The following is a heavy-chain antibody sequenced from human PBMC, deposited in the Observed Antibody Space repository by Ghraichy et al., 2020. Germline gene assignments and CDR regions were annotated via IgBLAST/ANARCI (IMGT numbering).Heavy chain of an antibody. CDR1: GFTFSDYY. CDR2: ISSSSSTI. V-gene: IGHV3-11*01. CDR3: ARSAAAVHFDY. Sequence: GGSLRLSCVASGFTFSDYYMSWIRQAPGEGLEWLSYISSSSSTIYYADSVKGRFTVSRDNAKNSLFLQMNSLRGEDTAVYYCARSAAAVHFDYWGQGTRVTVSS. D-gene: IGHD6-13*01. J-gene: IGHJ4*02.